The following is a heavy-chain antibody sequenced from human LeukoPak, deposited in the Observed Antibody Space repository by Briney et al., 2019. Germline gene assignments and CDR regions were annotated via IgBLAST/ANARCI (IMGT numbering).Heavy chain of an antibody. J-gene: IGHJ4*02. CDR1: GGSISSYF. D-gene: IGHD3-10*01. V-gene: IGHV4-4*07. CDR2: IYSSGDT. Sequence: SETLSLTCTVSGGSISSYFWDWIRQPAGKGLEWIGRIYSSGDTNYSPSLKSRVTMSVDTSKNQFSLRLSSLTAADTAVYFCARDVGSGGGTFPTYHFDFWGPGTLVTVSS. CDR3: ARDVGSGGGTFPTYHFDF.